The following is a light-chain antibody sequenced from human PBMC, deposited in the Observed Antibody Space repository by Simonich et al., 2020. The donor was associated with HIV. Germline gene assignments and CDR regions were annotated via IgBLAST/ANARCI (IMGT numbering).Light chain of an antibody. CDR1: QSISSY. V-gene: IGKV1-39*01. CDR2: AAS. CDR3: QQYNTYT. Sequence: DIQMTQSPSSLSASVGDRVTITCRASQSISSYLNWYQQKPGKAPKLLIYAASSLQSGVPSRFSGSGSGTEFTLTISSLQHDDFATYYCQQYNTYTFGQGTKVEIK. J-gene: IGKJ1*01.